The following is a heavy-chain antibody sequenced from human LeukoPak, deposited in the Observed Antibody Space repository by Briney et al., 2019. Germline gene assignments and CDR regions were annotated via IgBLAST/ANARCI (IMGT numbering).Heavy chain of an antibody. J-gene: IGHJ4*02. CDR2: IYHSGST. CDR3: ARDEAGSLDY. V-gene: IGHV4-31*03. D-gene: IGHD6-19*01. CDR1: GGSISSGGYY. Sequence: SETLSLTCTVSGGSISSGGYYWSWIRQHPGKGLEWIGYIYHSGSTYYNPSLKSRVTISVDTSKNQFSLKLSSVTAADTAVYYCARDEAGSLDYWGQGTLVTVSS.